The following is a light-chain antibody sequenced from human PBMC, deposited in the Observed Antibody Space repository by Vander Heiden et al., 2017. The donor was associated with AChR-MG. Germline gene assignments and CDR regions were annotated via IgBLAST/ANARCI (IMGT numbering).Light chain of an antibody. CDR1: ALSKQN. CDR2: KDS. V-gene: IGLV3-25*03. Sequence: SYELTQPPSVSVSPGQTARITCSGDALSKQNAYWYQQKPGQAPVLVINKDSERPSGIPERFSGSSSGTTVTLTISGVKAEDEADYYCQSADSRGTGSAVFGGGTKLTVL. CDR3: QSADSRGTGSAV. J-gene: IGLJ2*01.